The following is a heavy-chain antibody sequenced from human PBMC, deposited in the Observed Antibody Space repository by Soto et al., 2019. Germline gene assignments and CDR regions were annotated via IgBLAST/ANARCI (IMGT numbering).Heavy chain of an antibody. J-gene: IGHJ4*02. D-gene: IGHD3-22*01. CDR3: ARDSAYDSSGNYCDY. CDR1: GGSIISGDYY. V-gene: IGHV4-30-4*01. CDR2: SYYSWST. Sequence: SETLSLTCTVSGGSIISGDYYWSWIRQPPGQGLEWIGYSYYSWSTYYNPSLKSRLTRSIDRSKNQISLKLSSVTAADTAVYYCARDSAYDSSGNYCDYWGQGTLVSVCS.